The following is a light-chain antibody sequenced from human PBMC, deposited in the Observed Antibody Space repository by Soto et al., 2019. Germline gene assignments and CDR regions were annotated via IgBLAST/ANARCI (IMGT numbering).Light chain of an antibody. CDR3: CSYAGSYTYV. Sequence: QSALTQPDSVSGSPGQSITISCTGTSSDIGTYKYVSWFQHHPGKAPKLIIFDVSKRPSGVPDRFSGSKSGNTASLTISGLQAEDEADYYCCSYAGSYTYVFGTGTKVTVL. J-gene: IGLJ1*01. V-gene: IGLV2-11*01. CDR2: DVS. CDR1: SSDIGTYKY.